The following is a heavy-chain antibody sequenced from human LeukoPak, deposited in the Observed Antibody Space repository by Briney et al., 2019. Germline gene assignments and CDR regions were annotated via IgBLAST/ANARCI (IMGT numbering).Heavy chain of an antibody. CDR3: ARGRITIFGVVTRGFDP. CDR2: IYYSGST. D-gene: IGHD3-3*01. J-gene: IGHJ5*02. V-gene: IGHV4-59*01. CDR1: GGSISSYY. Sequence: SSETLSLTCTVSGGSISSYYWSWIRQPPGKGLEWIGYIYYSGSTNYNPSLKSRVTISVDTSKNQFSLKLSSVTAADTAVYYCARGRITIFGVVTRGFDPWGQGTLVTVS.